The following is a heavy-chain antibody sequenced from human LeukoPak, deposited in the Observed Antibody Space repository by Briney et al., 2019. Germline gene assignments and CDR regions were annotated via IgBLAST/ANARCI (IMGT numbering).Heavy chain of an antibody. D-gene: IGHD3-10*01. J-gene: IGHJ4*02. CDR2: IIPILGIA. CDR1: GGIFSSYA. CDR3: ASSITMVRGAFDY. Sequence: SVKVSCKASGGIFSSYAISWVRQAPGQGLEWMGRIIPILGIANYAQKFQGRVTITADKSTSTAYMDLSSLRSEDTAVYYCASSITMVRGAFDYWGQGTLVTVSS. V-gene: IGHV1-69*04.